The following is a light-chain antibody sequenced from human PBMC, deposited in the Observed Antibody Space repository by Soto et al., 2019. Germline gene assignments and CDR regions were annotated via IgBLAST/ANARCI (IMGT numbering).Light chain of an antibody. CDR3: QQYGSSPPYT. V-gene: IGKV3-20*01. CDR1: QSVSSSY. J-gene: IGKJ2*01. Sequence: EIVLTQSPGTLSLSPGERATLSCRASQSVSSSYLAWYQQKPGQAPRLLIYGASSSATGIPDRFSGSGPGTDFTLTISRLEPEDFAVYYCQQYGSSPPYTFGQGTKLEIK. CDR2: GAS.